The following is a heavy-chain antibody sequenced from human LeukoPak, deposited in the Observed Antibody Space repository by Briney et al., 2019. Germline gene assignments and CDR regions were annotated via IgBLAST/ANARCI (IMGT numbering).Heavy chain of an antibody. CDR3: AREASMGRIAARPISRWNNWFDP. CDR2: INPNSGGT. Sequence: ASVKVSCKASGYTFTGYYMHWVRQAPGQGLEWMGWINPNSGGTNYAQKFQGRVTMTRDTSISTAYMELSRLRSDDTAVYYCAREASMGRIAARPISRWNNWFDPWGQGTLVTVSS. CDR1: GYTFTGYY. V-gene: IGHV1-2*02. D-gene: IGHD6-6*01. J-gene: IGHJ5*02.